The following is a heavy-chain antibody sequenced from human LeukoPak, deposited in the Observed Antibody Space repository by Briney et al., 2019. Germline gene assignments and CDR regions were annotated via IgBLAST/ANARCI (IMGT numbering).Heavy chain of an antibody. CDR3: AKDGFFSNYSGWFYDY. CDR1: GFTFSSYG. J-gene: IGHJ4*02. D-gene: IGHD6-19*01. V-gene: IGHV3-30*18. CDR2: ISYDGSNK. Sequence: GGSLRLSCAASGFTFSSYGMHWVRQAPGKGLEWVAVISYDGSNKYYADSVKGRFTISRDNSKNTLYLQMNSLRAEDTAVYYCAKDGFFSNYSGWFYDYWGQGTLVTVSS.